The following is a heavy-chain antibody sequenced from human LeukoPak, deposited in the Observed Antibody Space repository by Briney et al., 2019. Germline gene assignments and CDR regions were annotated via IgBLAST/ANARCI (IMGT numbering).Heavy chain of an antibody. CDR2: IYYSGST. Sequence: TSETLSLTCTVSGGSISGSTYYWGWIRQPPGKGLEWIGSIYYSGSTYYNPSLKSRVTISVDTSKNQFSLKLSSVTAADTAVYYCARDDYTYYYGSGSRAALDYWGQGTLVTVSS. D-gene: IGHD3-10*01. J-gene: IGHJ4*02. CDR3: ARDDYTYYYGSGSRAALDY. V-gene: IGHV4-39*07. CDR1: GGSISGSTYY.